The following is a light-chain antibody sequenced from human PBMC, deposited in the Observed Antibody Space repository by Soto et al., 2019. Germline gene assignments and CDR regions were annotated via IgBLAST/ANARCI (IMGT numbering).Light chain of an antibody. J-gene: IGKJ5*01. Sequence: IVLSQSPGAVSLSQGERATLSCRASQGVSSNYLAWYQQKSGQAPRLLLYGTSSRATGIPERFSGSGSGTDFTLTISRLEPEDFAVFYCQQYGSSPSFGQRTRLEI. CDR1: QGVSSNY. V-gene: IGKV3-20*01. CDR2: GTS. CDR3: QQYGSSPS.